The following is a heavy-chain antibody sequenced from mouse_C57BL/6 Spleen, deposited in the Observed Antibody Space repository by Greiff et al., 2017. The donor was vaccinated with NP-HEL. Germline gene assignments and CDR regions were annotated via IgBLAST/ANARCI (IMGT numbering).Heavy chain of an antibody. CDR2: ISDGGSYT. V-gene: IGHV5-4*01. CDR1: GFIFSSYA. D-gene: IGHD1-1*01. Sequence: EVQRVESGGGLVKPGGSLKLSCAASGFIFSSYAMSWVRQTPEKRLEWVATISDGGSYTYYPDNVKGRFTISRDNAKNNLYLQMSHLKSEDTAMYYCARDEDYYGSSSRFAYWGQGTLVTVSA. CDR3: ARDEDYYGSSSRFAY. J-gene: IGHJ3*01.